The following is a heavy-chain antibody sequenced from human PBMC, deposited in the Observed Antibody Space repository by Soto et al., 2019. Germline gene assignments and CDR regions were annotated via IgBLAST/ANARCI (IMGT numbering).Heavy chain of an antibody. J-gene: IGHJ6*02. CDR1: GFTFSSYA. Sequence: EVQLLESGGGLVQPGGSLRLSCAASGFTFSSYAMSWVRQAPGKGLEWVSAISGSGGSTYYADSVKGRFTISRDNSKNTLYLQMNSLRAEDTAVYYCAKMGYYGSGSYSYYGMDVWGQGTTVTVSS. V-gene: IGHV3-23*01. CDR2: ISGSGGST. CDR3: AKMGYYGSGSYSYYGMDV. D-gene: IGHD3-10*01.